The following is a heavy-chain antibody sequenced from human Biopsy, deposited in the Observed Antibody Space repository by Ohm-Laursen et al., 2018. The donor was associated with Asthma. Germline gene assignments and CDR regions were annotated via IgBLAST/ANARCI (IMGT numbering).Heavy chain of an antibody. V-gene: IGHV4-39*01. CDR3: ARHQDAASYHYDGSIAY. Sequence: SETLSLTCSVSGGAIRTSGYYWGWIRQPPGKGLEWIGSMYYSGSAYYNPSLESRVTISVDTSKNQFSLKLSSVTAADTAVYFCARHQDAASYHYDGSIAYWGQGIPVTVSS. CDR2: MYYSGSA. J-gene: IGHJ4*02. D-gene: IGHD3-22*01. CDR1: GGAIRTSGYY.